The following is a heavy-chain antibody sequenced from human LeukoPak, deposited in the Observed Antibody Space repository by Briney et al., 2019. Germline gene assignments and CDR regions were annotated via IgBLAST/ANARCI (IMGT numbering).Heavy chain of an antibody. CDR3: ARALPAGFCSSTSFYPYYYYYMDV. CDR2: IIPIFGTA. CDR1: GGTFSSYA. V-gene: IGHV1-69*13. D-gene: IGHD2-2*01. J-gene: IGHJ6*03. Sequence: ASVKVSCKASGGTFSSYAISWVRQAPGQGLEWMGGIIPIFGTANYAQKFQGRVTITADESTSTAYMELSSLRSEDTAVYYCARALPAGFCSSTSFYPYYYYYMDVWGKETTVTISS.